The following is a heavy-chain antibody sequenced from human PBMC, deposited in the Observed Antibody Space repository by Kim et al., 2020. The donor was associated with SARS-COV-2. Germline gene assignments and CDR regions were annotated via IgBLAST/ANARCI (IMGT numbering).Heavy chain of an antibody. V-gene: IGHV3-21*01. J-gene: IGHJ6*02. CDR3: NIAAAGTYYYYGMDV. CDR2: ISSSSSYI. D-gene: IGHD6-13*01. Sequence: GGSLRLSCAASGFTFSSYSMNWVRQAPGKGLEWVSSISSSSSYIYYADSVKGRFTISRDNAKNSLYLQMNSLRAEDTAVYYCNIAAAGTYYYYGMDVWGQGTTVTVSS. CDR1: GFTFSSYS.